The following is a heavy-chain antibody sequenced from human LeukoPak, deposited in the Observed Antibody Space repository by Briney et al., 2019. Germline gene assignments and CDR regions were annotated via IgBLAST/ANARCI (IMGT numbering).Heavy chain of an antibody. J-gene: IGHJ5*02. Sequence: SETLYLTCTVSGGSISSSSYYWGWIRQPPGKGLEWIGSIYYSGSTYYNASLKSRVTISVDTSKNQFSLKLSSVTAADTAVYYCARHEFLEWLLYRLYWFDPWGQGTLVTVSS. V-gene: IGHV4-39*01. CDR1: GGSISSSSYY. D-gene: IGHD3-3*01. CDR2: IYYSGST. CDR3: ARHEFLEWLLYRLYWFDP.